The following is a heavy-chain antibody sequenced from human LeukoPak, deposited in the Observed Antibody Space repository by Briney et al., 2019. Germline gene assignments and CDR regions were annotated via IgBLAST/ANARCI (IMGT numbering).Heavy chain of an antibody. Sequence: GGSLRLSWAASGXTFSGYEVNWVRQAPGQGLEWVLYFSIIVTTIHYADSVKGRFTISRDNSKNPLYLQMNSLRAEDTAVYYCAREMNYGDYFDYWGQGTLVTVSS. CDR2: FSIIVTTI. CDR3: AREMNYGDYFDY. V-gene: IGHV3-48*03. J-gene: IGHJ4*02. D-gene: IGHD4-17*01. CDR1: GXTFSGYE.